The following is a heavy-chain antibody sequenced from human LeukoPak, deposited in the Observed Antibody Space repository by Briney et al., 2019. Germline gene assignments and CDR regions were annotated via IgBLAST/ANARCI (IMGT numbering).Heavy chain of an antibody. D-gene: IGHD3-22*01. CDR2: IRSSSSYT. J-gene: IGHJ4*02. Sequence: GGSLRLSCAASGFTFSEYYMSWICQAPGKGLEWVSYIRSSSSYTNYADSVKGRFTISRDNAKNSLYLQMNSLRAEDTAVYYCARGYYDNSGYYFPFDFWGQGTLVTVSS. CDR3: ARGYYDNSGYYFPFDF. V-gene: IGHV3-11*06. CDR1: GFTFSEYY.